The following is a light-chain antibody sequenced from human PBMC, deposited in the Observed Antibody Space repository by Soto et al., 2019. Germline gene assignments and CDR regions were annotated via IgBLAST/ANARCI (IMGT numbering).Light chain of an antibody. J-gene: IGLJ3*02. V-gene: IGLV1-40*01. Sequence: QSVLTQPPSVSGAPGQRVTISCTGSSSNIGAGYDVHWYQQPPGTAPKLLIYGNSNRPSGVPDRFSGSKSGTSASLAITGLQAEDEADYYCQSYDSSLNGGVFGGGTQLTVL. CDR2: GNS. CDR1: SSNIGAGYD. CDR3: QSYDSSLNGGV.